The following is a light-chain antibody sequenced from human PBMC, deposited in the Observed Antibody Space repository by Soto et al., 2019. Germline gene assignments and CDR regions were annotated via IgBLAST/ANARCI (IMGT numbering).Light chain of an antibody. CDR1: TGAVTSDYF. J-gene: IGLJ7*01. Sequence: QAVVTQEPSLTVSPGGTVTLTCAPTTGAVTSDYFPNWFQQKPGQAPRALIFGTSNRHSWTPARFSASLLGGKAALTLSGVQPEDEAEYYCLLYYGGAQAVFGGGTQLTFL. V-gene: IGLV7-43*01. CDR2: GTS. CDR3: LLYYGGAQAV.